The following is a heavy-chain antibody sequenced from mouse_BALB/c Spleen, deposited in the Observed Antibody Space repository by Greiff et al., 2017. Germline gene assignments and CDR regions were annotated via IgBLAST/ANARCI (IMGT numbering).Heavy chain of an antibody. CDR2: IDPANGNT. CDR3: ARDYYYGSSYAMDY. J-gene: IGHJ4*01. Sequence: SGAELVKPGASVKLSCTASGFNIKDTYMHWVKQRPEQGLEWIGRIDPANGNTKYDPKFQGKATITADTSSNTAYLQLSSLTSEDTAVYYCARDYYYGSSYAMDYWGQGTSVTVSS. CDR1: GFNIKDTY. D-gene: IGHD1-1*01. V-gene: IGHV14-3*02.